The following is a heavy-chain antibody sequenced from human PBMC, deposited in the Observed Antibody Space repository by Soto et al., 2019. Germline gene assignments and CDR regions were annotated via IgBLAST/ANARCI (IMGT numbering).Heavy chain of an antibody. CDR3: AKSMGGTANGMDV. CDR1: GFMFDDYG. CDR2: ISYYRCSI. D-gene: IGHD2-15*01. V-gene: IGHV3-9*01. J-gene: IGHJ6*02. Sequence: EVPLVESGGGLVQPGRSLRLSCAASGFMFDDYGMHWVRHVPGKGLEGVSGISYYRCSIGYADSVKGRFSISRDNAKSSLYLQMNSLRAEDTALYYCAKSMGGTANGMDVWGQGTTFTVSS.